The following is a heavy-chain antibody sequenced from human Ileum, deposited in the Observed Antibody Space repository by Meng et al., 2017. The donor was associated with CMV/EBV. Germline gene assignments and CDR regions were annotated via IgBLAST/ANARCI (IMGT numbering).Heavy chain of an antibody. CDR2: ITGSGGTT. V-gene: IGHV3-23*01. CDR3: AKLRNGNYGFFDY. Sequence: VASGFTFSSYGMNWVRQAPGKGLEWVSTITGSGGTTYYADSVKGRFTISRDSSKNTLYLQMNSLRAEDTAIYFCAKLRNGNYGFFDYWGQGTLVTVSS. J-gene: IGHJ4*02. D-gene: IGHD3-16*01. CDR1: GFTFSSYG.